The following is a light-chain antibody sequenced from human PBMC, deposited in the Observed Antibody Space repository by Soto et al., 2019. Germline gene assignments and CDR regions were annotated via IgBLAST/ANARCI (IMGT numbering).Light chain of an antibody. CDR2: DAS. J-gene: IGKJ1*01. CDR3: QRYNSYSRT. V-gene: IGKV1-5*01. CDR1: QNINEW. Sequence: IQMTQSPSTLSASVGDRVTITCRASQNINEWLAWYQQKPGKAPKFLIYDASILESGVPSRFSGSGSGTEFTLTISSLQPDDFATYYCQRYNSYSRTFGQGTKV.